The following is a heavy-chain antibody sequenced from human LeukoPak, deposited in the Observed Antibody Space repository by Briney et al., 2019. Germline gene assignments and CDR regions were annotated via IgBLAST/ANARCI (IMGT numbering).Heavy chain of an antibody. CDR1: GFTFSSYE. CDR2: ISSSGSTK. V-gene: IGHV3-48*03. J-gene: IGHJ6*03. Sequence: PGGSLRLSCAASGFTFSSYEMNWVRQAPGKGLEWVSYISSSGSTKYYADSVKGRFTISRDNAKNSLYLQMNSLRAEDTAIYYCARDYPPTVTGRGYMDVWGKGTAVTISS. D-gene: IGHD4-17*01. CDR3: ARDYPPTVTGRGYMDV.